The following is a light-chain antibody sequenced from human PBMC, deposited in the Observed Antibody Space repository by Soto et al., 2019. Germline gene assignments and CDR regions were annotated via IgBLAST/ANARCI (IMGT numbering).Light chain of an antibody. CDR3: QQYGSSPPRT. CDR2: GAS. CDR1: QSVSSSY. J-gene: IGKJ2*01. Sequence: EIVLTQSPGTLSLSPGERATLSCRASQSVSSSYLAWYQQKPGQAHRLLIYGASSRATGIPDRFSGSGSGTDFTLTISRLEPEDCAVYYCQQYGSSPPRTFGQGTKLEIK. V-gene: IGKV3-20*01.